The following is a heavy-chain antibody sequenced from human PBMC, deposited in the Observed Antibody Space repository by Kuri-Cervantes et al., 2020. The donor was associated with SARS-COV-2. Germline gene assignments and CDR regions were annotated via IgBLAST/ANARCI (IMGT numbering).Heavy chain of an antibody. D-gene: IGHD4-17*01. CDR2: ISHSGST. CDR1: GYSISSGYY. J-gene: IGHJ6*02. V-gene: IGHV4-38-2*01. Sequence: SETLSLTCAVSGYSISSGYYWGWIRQPPGKGLEWIGSISHSGSTYYNPSLKSRVTISVDTSKNQFPQKLTSVTAAATAVYYCARVGRDDDYGGAYYGMDVWGLGTTVTVSS. CDR3: ARVGRDDDYGGAYYGMDV.